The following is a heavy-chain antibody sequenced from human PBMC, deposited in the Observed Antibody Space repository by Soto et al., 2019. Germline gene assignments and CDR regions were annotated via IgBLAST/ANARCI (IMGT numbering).Heavy chain of an antibody. CDR2: INPNSGGT. CDR1: GYTFTGYY. D-gene: IGHD3-22*01. J-gene: IGHJ6*02. CDR3: ARRYDSSGYYSGMDV. V-gene: IGHV1-2*04. Sequence: ASVTVSCKASGYTFTGYYMRWVRQAPRQGLEWMGWINPNSGGTNYAQKFQGWVTMTRDTSISTAYMELSRLRSDDTAVYYCARRYDSSGYYSGMDVWGQGTTVTVS.